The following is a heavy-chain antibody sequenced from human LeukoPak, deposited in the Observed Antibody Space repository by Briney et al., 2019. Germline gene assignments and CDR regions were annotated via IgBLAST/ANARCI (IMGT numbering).Heavy chain of an antibody. CDR3: ARASYYYDSSRALDAFDI. D-gene: IGHD3-22*01. CDR1: GDSVSSNSAA. Sequence: SQTLSLTCAISGDSVSSNSAAWNWIRQSPSRGLEWLGRTYYRSKWYNDYAVSVKSRITINPDTSKNQFSLKLSSVTAADTAVYYCARASYYYDSSRALDAFDIWGQGTMVTVSS. V-gene: IGHV6-1*01. CDR2: TYYRSKWYN. J-gene: IGHJ3*02.